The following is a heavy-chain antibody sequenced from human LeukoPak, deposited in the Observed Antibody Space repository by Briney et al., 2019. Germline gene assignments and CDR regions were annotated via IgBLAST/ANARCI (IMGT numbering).Heavy chain of an antibody. D-gene: IGHD5-12*01. V-gene: IGHV7-4-1*02. CDR3: ARGPQGYVKDWFDP. CDR2: INTNTGNP. Sequence: EASVKVSCKASGYTFTGYYMHWVRQAPGQGLEWMGWINTNTGNPTYAQGFTGRFVFSLDTSVSTAYLQISSLKAEDTAVYYCARGPQGYVKDWFDPWGQATLVTVSS. CDR1: GYTFTGYY. J-gene: IGHJ5*02.